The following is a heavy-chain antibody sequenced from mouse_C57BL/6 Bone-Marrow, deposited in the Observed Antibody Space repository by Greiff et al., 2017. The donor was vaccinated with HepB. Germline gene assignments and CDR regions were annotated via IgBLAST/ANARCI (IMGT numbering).Heavy chain of an antibody. Sequence: LVESGAELVKPGASVKLSCKASGYTFTEYTIHWVKQRSGQGLEWIGWFYPGSGSIKYNEKFKDKATLTADKSSSTVYMELSRLTSEDSAVYFCARHEELGRAFYAMDYWGQGTSVTVSS. D-gene: IGHD4-1*01. J-gene: IGHJ4*01. V-gene: IGHV1-62-2*01. CDR1: GYTFTEYT. CDR3: ARHEELGRAFYAMDY. CDR2: FYPGSGSI.